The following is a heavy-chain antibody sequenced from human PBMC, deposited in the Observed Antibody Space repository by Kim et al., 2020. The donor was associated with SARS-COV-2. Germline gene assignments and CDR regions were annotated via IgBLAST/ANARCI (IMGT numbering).Heavy chain of an antibody. D-gene: IGHD3-16*01. CDR3: AKDRISGYVGAGNYHYGMDV. Sequence: GGSLRLSCAASGFTFSSYTLTWVRQAPGKGLEWVSVISGSGGGTYYADSVKGRFSVSRDNSMNTLYLQMNSLRAEDTAIYFCAKDRISGYVGAGNYHYGMDVWGQGTTVTVSS. J-gene: IGHJ6*02. V-gene: IGHV3-23*01. CDR1: GFTFSSYT. CDR2: ISGSGGGT.